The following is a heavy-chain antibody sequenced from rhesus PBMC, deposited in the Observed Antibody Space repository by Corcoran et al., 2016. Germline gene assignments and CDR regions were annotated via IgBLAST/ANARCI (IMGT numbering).Heavy chain of an antibody. J-gene: IGHJ4*01. CDR1: GFTFSDYY. D-gene: IGHD6-31*01. CDR3: TRAAAA. Sequence: EVQLVESGGGLVQPGGSLRLSCAASGFTFSDYYMPWGRQGPGKGLEWVGFIRSKAYGGTAEYAASVRGRFTISRDDSKSIVYLQMNTLKIEDTAVYYCTRAAAAWGQGVLVTVSS. V-gene: IGHV3-184*01. CDR2: IRSKAYGGTA.